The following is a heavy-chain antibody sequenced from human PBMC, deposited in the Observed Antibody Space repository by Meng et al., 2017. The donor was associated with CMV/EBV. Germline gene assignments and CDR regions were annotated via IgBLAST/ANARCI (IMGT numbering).Heavy chain of an antibody. CDR3: AVGYCSGGSCYPADAFDI. CDR2: ISSSGSTI. CDR1: GGSISSSSYY. V-gene: IGHV3-11*01. Sequence: LSLTCTVSGGSISSSSYYWGWIRQAPGTGLEWVSYISSSGSTIYYADSVKGRFTISRDNAKNSLYLQMNSLRAEATAVYYCAVGYCSGGSCYPADAFDIWGQGTMVTVSS. J-gene: IGHJ3*02. D-gene: IGHD2-15*01.